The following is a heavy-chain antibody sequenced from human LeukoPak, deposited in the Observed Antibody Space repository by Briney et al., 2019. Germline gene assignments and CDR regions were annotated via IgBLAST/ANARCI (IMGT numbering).Heavy chain of an antibody. CDR1: GFPFSSYG. CDR3: AKDPLGGSPYYFDY. V-gene: IGHV3-23*01. J-gene: IGHJ4*02. Sequence: GGSLRLSCAASGFPFSSYGMHWVRQAPGKGLEWVSAISGSGGSTYYADSVKGRFTISRDNSKNTLYLQMNSLRAEDTAVYYCAKDPLGGSPYYFDYWGQGTLVTVSS. CDR2: ISGSGGST. D-gene: IGHD4-23*01.